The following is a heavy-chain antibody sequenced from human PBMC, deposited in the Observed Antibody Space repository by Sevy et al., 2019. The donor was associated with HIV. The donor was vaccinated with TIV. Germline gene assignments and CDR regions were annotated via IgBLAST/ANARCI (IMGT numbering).Heavy chain of an antibody. V-gene: IGHV3-23*01. CDR3: AKFPRDIVVVVAATTHYYYYYYMDV. J-gene: IGHJ6*03. Sequence: GGSLRLSCAVSGFSFDSYGMTWVRQAPGKGLEWVSAISGSGGSTYYADSVKGRFTISRDNSKNTLYLQMNSLRAEDTAVYYCAKFPRDIVVVVAATTHYYYYYYMDVWGKGTTVTVSS. CDR2: ISGSGGST. D-gene: IGHD2-15*01. CDR1: GFSFDSYG.